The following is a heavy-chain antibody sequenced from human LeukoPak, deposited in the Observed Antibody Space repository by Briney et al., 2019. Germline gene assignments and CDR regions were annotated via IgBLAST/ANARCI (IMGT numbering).Heavy chain of an antibody. Sequence: PGGSLRLSCAASGSTFSSYAMSWVRQAPGKGLEWVSAISGSGGSTYYADTVKGRLTISRDNSKNTLYLQMNSLRAEDTAVYYCAKLGGAPNYDFWSGYYDIADYWGQGTLVTVSS. CDR3: AKLGGAPNYDFWSGYYDIADY. D-gene: IGHD3-3*01. CDR2: ISGSGGST. V-gene: IGHV3-23*01. J-gene: IGHJ4*02. CDR1: GSTFSSYA.